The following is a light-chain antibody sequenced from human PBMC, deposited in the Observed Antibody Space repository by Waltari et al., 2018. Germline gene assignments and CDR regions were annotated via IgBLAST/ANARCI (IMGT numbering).Light chain of an antibody. J-gene: IGLJ3*02. CDR1: SGSLSTTSY. CDR3: ALYMGSGIWV. CDR2: KAN. Sequence: QTVVTQEPSLSVSPGGTVPLTCALSSGSLSTTSYATWYQQTPGQPPRTLVYKANARSSGVPDRFSGSILGNTAALTITGAQADDESDYYCALYMGSGIWVFGGGTRLTVL. V-gene: IGLV8-61*01.